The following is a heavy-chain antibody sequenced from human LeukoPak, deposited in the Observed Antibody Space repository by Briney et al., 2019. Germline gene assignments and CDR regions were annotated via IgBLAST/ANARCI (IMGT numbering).Heavy chain of an antibody. D-gene: IGHD3-10*01. V-gene: IGHV4-59*12. J-gene: IGHJ4*02. Sequence: PSETLSLTCTVSGGSISDYFWSWIRQPPGKGLEWIGYIYYSGTTYYNPSLKSRVTISVDTSKNQFSLRLTSVTAADTAVYYCARGRLGVQFDYWGQGTLVTVSS. CDR1: GGSISDYF. CDR3: ARGRLGVQFDY. CDR2: IYYSGTT.